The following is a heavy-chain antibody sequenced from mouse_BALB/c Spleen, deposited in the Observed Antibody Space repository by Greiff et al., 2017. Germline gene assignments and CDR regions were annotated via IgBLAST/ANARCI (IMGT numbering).Heavy chain of an antibody. Sequence: QVQLKQSAAELARPGASVKMSCKASGYTFTSYTMHWVKQRPGQGLEWIGYINPSSGYTEYNQKFKDKTTLTADKSSSTAYMQLSSLTSEDSAVYYCARDPGFAYWGQGTLVTVSA. CDR1: GYTFTSYT. CDR2: INPSSGYT. J-gene: IGHJ3*01. CDR3: ARDPGFAY. V-gene: IGHV1-4*02.